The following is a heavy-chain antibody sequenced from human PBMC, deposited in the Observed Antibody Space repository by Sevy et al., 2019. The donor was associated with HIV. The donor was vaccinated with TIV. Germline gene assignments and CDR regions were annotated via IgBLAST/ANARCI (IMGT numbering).Heavy chain of an antibody. J-gene: IGHJ6*02. CDR2: IWYDGSDK. CDR3: ARDVDSNYDGIDA. Sequence: GGSLRLSCAASGFIFSNHGMHWVRQAPGKGLERVGRIWYDGSDKYYGESVKGRFTISRDNSKNTVVLQMNSLRVEDTAVYYCARDVDSNYDGIDAWGQGTTVTVSS. D-gene: IGHD4-4*01. CDR1: GFIFSNHG. V-gene: IGHV3-33*01.